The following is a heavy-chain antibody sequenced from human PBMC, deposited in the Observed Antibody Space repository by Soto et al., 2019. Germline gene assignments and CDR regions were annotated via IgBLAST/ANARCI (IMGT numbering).Heavy chain of an antibody. D-gene: IGHD3-10*01. CDR1: GGTFSSYT. J-gene: IGHJ5*02. CDR2: IIPILGIA. CDR3: ARGHLWYGELCWFDP. V-gene: IGHV1-69*02. Sequence: QVQLVQSGAEVKKPGSSVKVSCKASGGTFSSYTISWVRQAPGQGLEWMGRIIPILGIANYAQKFQGRVTITADKSTSTAYMELSSLRSEDTAVYYCARGHLWYGELCWFDPWGQGTLVTVSS.